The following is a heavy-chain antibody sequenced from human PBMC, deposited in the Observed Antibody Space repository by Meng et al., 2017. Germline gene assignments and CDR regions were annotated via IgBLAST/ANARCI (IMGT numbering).Heavy chain of an antibody. D-gene: IGHD1-26*01. CDR3: ATQPRVGSS. V-gene: IGHV3-23*01. CDR1: GFKFSNYD. J-gene: IGHJ5*02. CDR2: INGDGVHT. Sequence: LWEAGGDFVQPGGSLRLSCEASGFKFSNYDIHWVSQAQAKGLEWVSTINGDGVHTYYADSVKGRFTISRDNSKNTLYLQMNSLRAEDTAIYYCATQPRVGSSWGRGTLVTVSS.